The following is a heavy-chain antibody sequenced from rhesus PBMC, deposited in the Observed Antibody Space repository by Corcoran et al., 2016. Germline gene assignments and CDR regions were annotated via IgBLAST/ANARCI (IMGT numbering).Heavy chain of an antibody. CDR2: IYGTSGIT. CDR1: GGSFSSYW. CDR3: ARRGRRVAHFDS. D-gene: IGHD2-39*01. V-gene: IGHV4-160*01. J-gene: IGHJ4*01. Sequence: QVQLQESGPGLVKPSETLSLTCAVSGGSFSSYWWGWIRQPPGKGMEWIGSIYGTSGITEYNPSLNSRATISRDTSKSQFSLKLSSVTAADTAIYYCARRGRRVAHFDSWGQGVLVTVSS.